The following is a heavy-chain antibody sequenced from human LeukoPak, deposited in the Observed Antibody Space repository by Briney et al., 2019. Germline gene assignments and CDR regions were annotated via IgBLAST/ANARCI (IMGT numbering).Heavy chain of an antibody. Sequence: ASVKVSCKASGGTFSSYAISWVRQAPGQGLEWMGGIIPISGTANYAQKFQGRVTITADESTSTAYMELSSLRSEDTAVYYCAHIVVVPAAKDAFDIWGQGTMVTVSS. J-gene: IGHJ3*02. V-gene: IGHV1-69*13. CDR3: AHIVVVPAAKDAFDI. CDR1: GGTFSSYA. D-gene: IGHD2-2*01. CDR2: IIPISGTA.